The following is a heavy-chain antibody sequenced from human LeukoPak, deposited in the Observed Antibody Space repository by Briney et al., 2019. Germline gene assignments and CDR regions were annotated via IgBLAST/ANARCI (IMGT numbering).Heavy chain of an antibody. V-gene: IGHV3-7*01. CDR2: IKPDGSDK. CDR3: ATISAQTFDI. D-gene: IGHD5-24*01. CDR1: GFSFRSHW. J-gene: IGHJ3*02. Sequence: GGSLRLSCVGSGFSFRSHWVNWVRQSPGKGLEWVANIKPDGSDKYYVDSARGRSTVSRDNAKNSAFLQMNSLRAEDTAIYYCATISAQTFDIWGQGTLVSVSS.